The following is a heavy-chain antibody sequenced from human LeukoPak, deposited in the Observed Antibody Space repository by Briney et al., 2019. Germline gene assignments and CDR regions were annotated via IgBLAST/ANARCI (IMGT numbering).Heavy chain of an antibody. D-gene: IGHD4-11*01. J-gene: IGHJ1*01. CDR3: AREPPTNRDSSNYGN. Sequence: GGSVRLSCVASGFTFTTYWISWVRQAPGKGLEWVASIKQDGSEKYYVDSVKGRFTISRDNTKNSVYLQMDNLRAEDTAVYNCAREPPTNRDSSNYGNWGQGTLVTVSS. CDR1: GFTFTTYW. V-gene: IGHV3-7*01. CDR2: IKQDGSEK.